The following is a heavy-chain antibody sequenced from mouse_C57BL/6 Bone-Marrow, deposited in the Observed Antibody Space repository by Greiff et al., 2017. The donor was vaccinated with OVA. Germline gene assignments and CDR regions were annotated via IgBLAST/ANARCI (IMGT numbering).Heavy chain of an antibody. Sequence: EVQLQQSGPELVKPGASVKISCKASGYTFTDYYMNWVKQSHGKSLEWIGDINPNNGGTSYNQKFKGKATLTVDKSSSTAYMELRSLTSEDSAVDYCARELSYYAMDYWGQGTSVTVSS. J-gene: IGHJ4*01. CDR2: INPNNGGT. CDR1: GYTFTDYY. V-gene: IGHV1-26*01. CDR3: ARELSYYAMDY. D-gene: IGHD4-1*01.